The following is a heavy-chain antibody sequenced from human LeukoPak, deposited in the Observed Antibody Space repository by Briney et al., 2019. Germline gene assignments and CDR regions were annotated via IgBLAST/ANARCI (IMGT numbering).Heavy chain of an antibody. J-gene: IGHJ5*02. V-gene: IGHV7-4-1*02. CDR3: ARDGYCDFWSGYYFGRTSNWFDP. Sequence: ASVKVSCKASGYTFTGYHMHWVRQAPGQGLEWMGWINTNTGNPTYAQGFTGRFVFSLDTSVSTAYLQISSLKAEDTAVYYCARDGYCDFWSGYYFGRTSNWFDPWGQGTLVTVSS. CDR2: INTNTGNP. D-gene: IGHD3-3*01. CDR1: GYTFTGYH.